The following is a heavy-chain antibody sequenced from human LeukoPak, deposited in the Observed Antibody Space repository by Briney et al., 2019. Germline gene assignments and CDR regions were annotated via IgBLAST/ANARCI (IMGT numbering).Heavy chain of an antibody. V-gene: IGHV3-48*04. CDR3: ARDRNYYDSSGYHRVDY. Sequence: AGGSLRLSCVASGFTFSSYWMHWVRQDPRKGLEWVSYISSSGSTIYYADSVKGRFTISRDNAKNSLYLQMNSLRAEDTAVYYCARDRNYYDSSGYHRVDYWGQGTLVTVSS. J-gene: IGHJ4*02. CDR1: GFTFSSYW. D-gene: IGHD3-22*01. CDR2: ISSSGSTI.